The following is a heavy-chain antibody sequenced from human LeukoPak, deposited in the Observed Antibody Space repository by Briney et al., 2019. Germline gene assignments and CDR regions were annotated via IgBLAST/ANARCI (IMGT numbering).Heavy chain of an antibody. CDR2: IYYSGST. CDR3: AREDSTGYYGRSAGGAFDI. J-gene: IGHJ3*02. V-gene: IGHV4-39*07. Sequence: SETLSLTCTVSGGSISSSSYYWGWIRQPPGKGLEWIGSIYYSGSTYYNPSLKSRVTISVDTSKNQFSLKLSSVTAADTALYYCAREDSTGYYGRSAGGAFDIWGQGTMVTVSS. CDR1: GGSISSSSYY. D-gene: IGHD3-22*01.